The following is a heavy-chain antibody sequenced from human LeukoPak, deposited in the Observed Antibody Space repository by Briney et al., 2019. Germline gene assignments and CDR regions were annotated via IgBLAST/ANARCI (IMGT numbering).Heavy chain of an antibody. CDR2: ISSKANGYAT. J-gene: IGHJ3*02. Sequence: PGGSLKLSCAASGFTFSGSAMHWVRQASGKGLEGVGRISSKANGYATAYAASVKGRFTISRDDSKNTAYLQMNSLKTEDTAVYYCTRPLTYYDILTGYYPGHDAFDIWGQGTMVTVSS. V-gene: IGHV3-73*01. D-gene: IGHD3-9*01. CDR3: TRPLTYYDILTGYYPGHDAFDI. CDR1: GFTFSGSA.